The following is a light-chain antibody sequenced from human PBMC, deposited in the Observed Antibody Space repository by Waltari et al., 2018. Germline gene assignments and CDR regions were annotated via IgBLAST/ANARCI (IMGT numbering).Light chain of an antibody. CDR3: QVWGSEAEPVV. CDR1: NIGDTA. J-gene: IGLJ2*01. Sequence: SYVLTQPPSVSVAPGQTATFTCGGQNIGDTAVHWYRHKPGQAPVLVDYYDVDRPSGMPERISGSKSGNTATLAISRVEAGDEADYFCQVWGSEAEPVVFGGGTKLTVL. CDR2: YDV. V-gene: IGLV3-21*02.